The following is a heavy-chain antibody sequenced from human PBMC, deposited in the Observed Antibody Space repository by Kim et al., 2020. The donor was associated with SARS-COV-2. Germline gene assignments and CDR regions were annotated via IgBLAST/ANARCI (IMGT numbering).Heavy chain of an antibody. Sequence: NPTLKSRVTISVDTAKNQFSLKLRYVTAADTAVYYCARGTGREIWFHFDYWGQGTLVTVSS. D-gene: IGHD3-16*02. CDR3: ARGTGREIWFHFDY. J-gene: IGHJ4*02. V-gene: IGHV4-34*01.